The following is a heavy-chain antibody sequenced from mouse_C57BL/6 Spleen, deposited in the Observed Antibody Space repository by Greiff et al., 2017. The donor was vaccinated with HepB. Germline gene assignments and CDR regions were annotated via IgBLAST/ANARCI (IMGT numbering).Heavy chain of an antibody. CDR2: IDPSDSYT. Sequence: QVQLQQPGAELVKPGASVKLSCKASGYTFTSYWMQWVKQRPGQGLEWIGEIDPSDSYTNYNQKFKGKATLTVDTSSSTAYMQLRSLTSEDSAVYYCARRLRGDFDVWGTGTTVTVSS. D-gene: IGHD2-2*01. CDR3: ARRLRGDFDV. J-gene: IGHJ1*03. V-gene: IGHV1-50*01. CDR1: GYTFTSYW.